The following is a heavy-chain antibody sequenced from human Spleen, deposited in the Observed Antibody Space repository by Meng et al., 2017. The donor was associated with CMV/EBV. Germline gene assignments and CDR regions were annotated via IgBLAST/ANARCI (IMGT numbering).Heavy chain of an antibody. CDR2: IRSKAYGGTT. CDR1: GFTFGDYA. V-gene: IGHV3-49*04. D-gene: IGHD2-21*01. J-gene: IGHJ4*02. CDR3: ARDIQHIVAAD. Sequence: GGSLRLSCTASGFTFGDYAMSWVRQAPGKGLEWVGFIRSKAYGGTTEYAASVKGRFTISRDDSKNIAYLQMNSLKTEDTAVYYCARDIQHIVAADWGRGTLVTVSS.